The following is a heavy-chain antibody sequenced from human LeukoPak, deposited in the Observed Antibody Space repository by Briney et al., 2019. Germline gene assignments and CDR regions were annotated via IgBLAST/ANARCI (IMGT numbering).Heavy chain of an antibody. D-gene: IGHD1-14*01. CDR3: ARDNRQRGLDS. Sequence: PSETLSLTCVVSGGSISSSGWWSWVRQPPGKGREWTGEIYHSRDTNYNPSLKSRLTLSVHMSKNQFSLMLRSVTAADTAFYYCARDNRQRGLDSWGQGTLVTVSS. J-gene: IGHJ4*02. V-gene: IGHV4-4*02. CDR1: GGSISSSGW. CDR2: IYHSRDT.